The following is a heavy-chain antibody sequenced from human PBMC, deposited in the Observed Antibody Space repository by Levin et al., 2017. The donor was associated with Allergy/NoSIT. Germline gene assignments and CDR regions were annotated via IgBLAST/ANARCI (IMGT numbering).Heavy chain of an antibody. Sequence: GSLRLSCAVYGGSFSDYYWSWIRQAPGKGLAWIGEIDHSGSTSYNPSLKSRVTISVDTSKNQISLRLSSGTAAATAVYYCASSPHGYSYDFDYWGQGTLVTVSS. J-gene: IGHJ4*02. CDR2: IDHSGST. V-gene: IGHV4-34*01. D-gene: IGHD5-18*01. CDR3: ASSPHGYSYDFDY. CDR1: GGSFSDYY.